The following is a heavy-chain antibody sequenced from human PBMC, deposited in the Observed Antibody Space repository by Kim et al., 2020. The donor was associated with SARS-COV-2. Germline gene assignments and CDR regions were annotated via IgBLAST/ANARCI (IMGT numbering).Heavy chain of an antibody. V-gene: IGHV3-74*01. Sequence: GGSLRLSFAASGFTVSPYWIHWVRQTPGKGLVWLSRINPDATYTAYADSVTGRFTISRDNSKNTVFLQMNSLRVDDTAVYYCARDVTGPSDYWGHGTLVTVSS. CDR3: ARDVTGPSDY. D-gene: IGHD4-4*01. CDR1: GFTVSPYW. CDR2: INPDATYT. J-gene: IGHJ4*01.